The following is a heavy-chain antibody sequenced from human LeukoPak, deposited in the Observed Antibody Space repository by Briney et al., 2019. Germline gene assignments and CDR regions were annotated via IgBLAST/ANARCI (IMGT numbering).Heavy chain of an antibody. CDR1: GYTFTSYY. D-gene: IGHD3-10*01. Sequence: ASVKVSCKASGYTFTSYYMHWVRRAPGQGLEWMGIINPSGGSTSYAQKFQARVTMTRDTSTTTVYMELSSLRSEDTAVYYCARGPPSYGSGTYYLDYWGQGTLVTVSS. V-gene: IGHV1-46*01. CDR3: ARGPPSYGSGTYYLDY. CDR2: INPSGGST. J-gene: IGHJ4*02.